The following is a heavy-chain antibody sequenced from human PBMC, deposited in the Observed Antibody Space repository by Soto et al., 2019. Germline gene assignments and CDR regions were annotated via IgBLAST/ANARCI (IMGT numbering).Heavy chain of an antibody. J-gene: IGHJ6*02. V-gene: IGHV5-51*01. Sequence: VESLKISCKGSGYSFTSYWIGWVRQMPGKGLEWMGIIYPGDSDTRYSPSFQGQVTISADKSISTAYLQWSSLKASDTAMYYCARPRGNYYYYYGMDVWGQGTTVTVSS. D-gene: IGHD3-16*01. CDR2: IYPGDSDT. CDR3: ARPRGNYYYYYGMDV. CDR1: GYSFTSYW.